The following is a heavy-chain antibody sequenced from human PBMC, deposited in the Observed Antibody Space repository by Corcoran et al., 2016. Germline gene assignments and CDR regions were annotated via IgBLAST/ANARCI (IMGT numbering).Heavy chain of an antibody. CDR2: INPSGGST. CDR3: ARDKGSSYGGGWFDP. D-gene: IGHD6-13*01. V-gene: IGHV1-46*01. Sequence: QVQLVQSGAEVKKPGASVKVSCKASGYTFTSYYMHWVRQAPGQGLEWMGIINPSGGSTSYAQKFQGRVSMTRDTSTSTVYMELSSLRSEDTAVYYCARDKGSSYGGGWFDPWGQGTLVTVSS. CDR1: GYTFTSYY. J-gene: IGHJ5*02.